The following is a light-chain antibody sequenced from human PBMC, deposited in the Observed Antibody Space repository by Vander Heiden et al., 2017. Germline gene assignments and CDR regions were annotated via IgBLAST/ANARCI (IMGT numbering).Light chain of an antibody. CDR1: RSVSSY. CDR3: QQRSNWPPST. Sequence: EIVLKQSPATLSLSLAARATRSLRARRSVSSYLAWYQQKPGQAPRLLIYDASNRATGIPARFSGSGSGTDLTLTISSLEPEDFAVYYCQQRSNWPPSTFGGGTKVEIK. V-gene: IGKV3-11*01. CDR2: DAS. J-gene: IGKJ4*01.